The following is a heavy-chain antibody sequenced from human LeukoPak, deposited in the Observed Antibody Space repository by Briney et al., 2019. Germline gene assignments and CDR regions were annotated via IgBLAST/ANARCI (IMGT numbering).Heavy chain of an antibody. Sequence: PSETLSVTCAVYGGSFSGYYWSWIRQPPGKGLEWIGEINHSGSTNYNPSLKSRVTISVDTSKNQFSLKLSSVTAADTAVYYCARGNGGNLGHYCYYMDVWGKGTTVTVSS. CDR3: ARGNGGNLGHYCYYMDV. V-gene: IGHV4-34*01. CDR2: INHSGST. D-gene: IGHD4-23*01. CDR1: GGSFSGYY. J-gene: IGHJ6*03.